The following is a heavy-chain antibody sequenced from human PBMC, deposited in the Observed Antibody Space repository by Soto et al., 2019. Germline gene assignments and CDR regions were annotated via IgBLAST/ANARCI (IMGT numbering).Heavy chain of an antibody. CDR3: ARDSPEYYYGSGSGLDY. V-gene: IGHV1-69*08. D-gene: IGHD3-10*01. CDR1: GGTFSSYT. J-gene: IGHJ4*02. Sequence: QVQLVQSGAEVKKPGSSVKVSCKASGGTFSSYTISWVRQAPGQGLEWMGRIIPILGIANYAQKFQGRVTITADQSTSTAYMELSSLRSEDTAVYYCARDSPEYYYGSGSGLDYWGQGTLVTVSS. CDR2: IIPILGIA.